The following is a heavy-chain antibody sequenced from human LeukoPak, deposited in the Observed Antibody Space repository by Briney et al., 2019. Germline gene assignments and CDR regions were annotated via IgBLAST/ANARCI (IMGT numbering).Heavy chain of an antibody. CDR2: IYYRGGT. D-gene: IGHD7-27*01. J-gene: IGHJ4*02. Sequence: PWQTLSLTHTLAAPSISNDYTSWVRQHPGEGLEWLRNIYYRGGTNYNTPLKSEVPISAETSKNQSSLNLSSVTAADTAVYYCASRNLGNDYWGQGTLVTVSS. CDR1: APSISNDY. CDR3: ASRNLGNDY. V-gene: IGHV4-59*01.